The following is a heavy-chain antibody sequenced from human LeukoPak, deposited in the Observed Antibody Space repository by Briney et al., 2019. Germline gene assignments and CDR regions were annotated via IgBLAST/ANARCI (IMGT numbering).Heavy chain of an antibody. CDR1: GGSFSGYY. V-gene: IGHV4-34*01. J-gene: IGHJ6*02. CDR3: ARARRITIFGVVITPYYYYGMDV. D-gene: IGHD3-3*01. Sequence: PSETLSLTCAVYGGSFSGYYWSWIRQPPGKGLEWIGEINHSGSTNYNPSLKSRVTISVDTSKNQFSLKLSSVTAADTAVYYCARARRITIFGVVITPYYYYGMDVWGQGTTVTVSS. CDR2: INHSGST.